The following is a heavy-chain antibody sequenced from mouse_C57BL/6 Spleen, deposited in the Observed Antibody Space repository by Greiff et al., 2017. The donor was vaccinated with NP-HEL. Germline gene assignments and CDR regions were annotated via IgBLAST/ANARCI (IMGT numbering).Heavy chain of an antibody. CDR1: GYTFTSYW. J-gene: IGHJ2*01. CDR3: ARRRVDYDGYYFDY. CDR2: IDPSDSET. V-gene: IGHV1-52*01. Sequence: QVQLQQPGAELVRPGSSVKLSCKASGYTFTSYWMHWVKQRPIQGLEWIGNIDPSDSETHYNQKFKDKATLTVDKSSSTAYMQLSSLTSEDSAVYYCARRRVDYDGYYFDYWGQGTTLTVSS. D-gene: IGHD2-4*01.